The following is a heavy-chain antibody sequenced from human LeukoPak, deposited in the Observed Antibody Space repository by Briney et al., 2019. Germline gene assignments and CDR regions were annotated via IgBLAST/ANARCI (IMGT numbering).Heavy chain of an antibody. CDR2: IIPIFGTA. CDR1: GGTFSSYA. J-gene: IGHJ5*02. Sequence: SVKVSCKASGGTFSSYAISWVRQAPGQGLEWMGGIIPIFGTANYAQKFQGRVTITADESTSTAYMELSSLRSDDTAVYYCARDALTSNWDNWFDPWGQGTLVTVSS. CDR3: ARDALTSNWDNWFDP. D-gene: IGHD7-27*01. V-gene: IGHV1-69*13.